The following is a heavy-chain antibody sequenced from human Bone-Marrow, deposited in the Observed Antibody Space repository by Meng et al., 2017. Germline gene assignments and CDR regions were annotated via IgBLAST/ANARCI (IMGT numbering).Heavy chain of an antibody. CDR2: IYSDGKDT. D-gene: IGHD4-11*01. V-gene: IGHV3-64*01. J-gene: IGHJ4*02. CDR1: GFSFTSDP. Sequence: GESLKISCAGSGFSFTSDPMHWVRQAPGKGLEYVSGIYSDGKDTFYANSVRGRFIISRDISKNTLYLQVDGLRAEDTAVYYCVREQYTLWGQGTLVTVSS. CDR3: VREQYTL.